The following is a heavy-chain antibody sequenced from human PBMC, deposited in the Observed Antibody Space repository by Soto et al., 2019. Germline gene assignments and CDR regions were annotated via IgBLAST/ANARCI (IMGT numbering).Heavy chain of an antibody. CDR3: SKDIGTTLARWYFDL. Sequence: EVQLVESGGGLVQPGRSLRLSCVASGFTFDDYAMHWVRQAPGKGLEWVSGISWSSGSIDYADSVRGRFTISRDNAKNSLYLQMSGLRAEDTALYYCSKDIGTTLARWYFDLWGRGTLVTVSS. J-gene: IGHJ2*01. CDR1: GFTFDDYA. D-gene: IGHD1-1*01. V-gene: IGHV3-9*01. CDR2: ISWSSGSI.